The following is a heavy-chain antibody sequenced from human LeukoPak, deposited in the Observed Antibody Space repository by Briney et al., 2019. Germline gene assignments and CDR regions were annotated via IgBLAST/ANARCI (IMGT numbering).Heavy chain of an antibody. CDR2: IYHSGST. V-gene: IGHV4-30-2*01. CDR3: ARANIAYCGGDCPSNWFDP. CDR1: GGSTSSGGYS. D-gene: IGHD2-21*02. Sequence: SQTLSLTCAVSGGSTSSGGYSWRWIRQPPGKGREWIGYIYHSGSTYYNPSLKSRVPISVDRSKNQFSLKLSSVTAADTAVYYCARANIAYCGGDCPSNWFDPWGQGTLVTVSS. J-gene: IGHJ5*02.